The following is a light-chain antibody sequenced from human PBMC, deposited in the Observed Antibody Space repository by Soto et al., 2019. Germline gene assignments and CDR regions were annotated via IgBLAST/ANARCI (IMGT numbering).Light chain of an antibody. CDR3: SSHASSDNTFV. V-gene: IGLV2-8*01. CDR1: SSNVGGYNY. J-gene: IGLJ2*01. CDR2: DVN. Sequence: QSALTQPPSASGSPGQSVTISCTGTSSNVGGYNYVSWYQQHPGKAPKVMIYDVNKRPSGVPDRFSGSKSGNTASLTVSGLQDEDEAAYYCSSHASSDNTFVFGGGTKLTVL.